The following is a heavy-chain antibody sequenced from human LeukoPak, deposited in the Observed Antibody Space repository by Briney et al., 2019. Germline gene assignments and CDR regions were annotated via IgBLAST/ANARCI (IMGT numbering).Heavy chain of an antibody. CDR1: GFTFTTYW. CDR2: INSDGSIT. V-gene: IGHV3-74*01. J-gene: IGHJ6*02. D-gene: IGHD5-18*01. Sequence: PGESLRLSCAASGFTFTTYWMHWVRQAPGKGLVWVSHINSDGSITCYADSVKGRFTISRDNAKNTLYLQMNSLRAEDTAVYYCARDAVDTANAVWGQGTTVTVSS. CDR3: ARDAVDTANAV.